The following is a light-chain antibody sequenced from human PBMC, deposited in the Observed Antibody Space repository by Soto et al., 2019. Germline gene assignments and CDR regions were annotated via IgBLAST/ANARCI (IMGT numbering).Light chain of an antibody. CDR3: SSYTGTSTL. J-gene: IGLJ1*01. Sequence: QSALTQPASVSGSPGQSITFSCTGTSSDVGGYKYVSWYQLHPGTAPKLVIYDVTNRPSGVSDRFSGSKSGNTASLTISGLQAEDEADYFCSSYTGTSTLFGTGTKVTVL. CDR1: SSDVGGYKY. CDR2: DVT. V-gene: IGLV2-14*01.